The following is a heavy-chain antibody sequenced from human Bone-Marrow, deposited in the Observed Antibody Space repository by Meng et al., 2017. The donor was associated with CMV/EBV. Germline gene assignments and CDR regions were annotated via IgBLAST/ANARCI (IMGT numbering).Heavy chain of an antibody. V-gene: IGHV3-23*01. CDR2: ISGSGGST. CDR1: GFTFSSYS. Sequence: GESLKISCAASGFTFSSYSMNWVRQAPGKGLEWVSAISGSGGSTHYADSVKGRFTVSRDNSKKTLYLQMNSLTAEDAAVYYCAREGDAFDIWGQGKMVTVSS. CDR3: AREGDAFDI. J-gene: IGHJ3*02.